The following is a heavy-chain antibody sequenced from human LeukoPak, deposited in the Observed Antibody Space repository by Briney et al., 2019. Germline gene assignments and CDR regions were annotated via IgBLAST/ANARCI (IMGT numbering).Heavy chain of an antibody. V-gene: IGHV4-61*01. CDR2: IYYSGST. CDR3: ARGAVAGYYYYYMDV. Sequence: SETLSLTCTVSGGSISSGSYYWSWIRQPPGKGLEWIGYIYYSGSTNYNPSLKSRVTISVDTSKNQFSLKLSSVTAADTAVYYCARGAVAGYYYYYMDVWGKGTTVTVSS. D-gene: IGHD6-19*01. CDR1: GGSISSGSYY. J-gene: IGHJ6*03.